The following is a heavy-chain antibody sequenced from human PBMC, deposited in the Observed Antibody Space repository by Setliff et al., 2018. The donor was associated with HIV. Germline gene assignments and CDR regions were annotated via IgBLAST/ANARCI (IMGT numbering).Heavy chain of an antibody. CDR1: GGSFSDYY. J-gene: IGHJ3*02. CDR3: AGNYYDSSGYHSDAFDI. D-gene: IGHD3-22*01. CDR2: IDHTGST. Sequence: PSETLSLTCAVYGGSFSDYYWSWIRQPPGKGLEWLGEIDHTGSTNYNLSLKSRITMSADPSKNQFSLKLSSVTAADTAVYYCAGNYYDSSGYHSDAFDIWGQGTMVTVSS. V-gene: IGHV4-34*10.